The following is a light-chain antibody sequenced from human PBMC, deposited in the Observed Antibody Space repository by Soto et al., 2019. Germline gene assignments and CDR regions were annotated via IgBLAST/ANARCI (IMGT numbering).Light chain of an antibody. Sequence: EIVMTQSPAALSESPGERATLSCRASQSVSSNLAWYQQKPGQAPRLLIYGASTRATGIPARFSGSGSGTEFTLTISSLQSEDFAVYYCQKYNNWPPITVGQGKRLAIK. CDR1: QSVSSN. J-gene: IGKJ5*01. CDR2: GAS. V-gene: IGKV3-15*01. CDR3: QKYNNWPPIT.